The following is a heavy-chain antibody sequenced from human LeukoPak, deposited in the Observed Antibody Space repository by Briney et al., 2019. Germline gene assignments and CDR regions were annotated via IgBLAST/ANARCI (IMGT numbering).Heavy chain of an antibody. V-gene: IGHV1-69*13. Sequence: ASVKVSCKASGGTFSSYAISWVRQAPGQGLEWREGIIPIFGTANYAQKFQGRVTITADESTSTAYMELSSLRSEDTAVYYCARERFFGWYYFDYWGQGTLVTVSS. D-gene: IGHD3-3*01. CDR3: ARERFFGWYYFDY. CDR1: GGTFSSYA. J-gene: IGHJ4*02. CDR2: IIPIFGTA.